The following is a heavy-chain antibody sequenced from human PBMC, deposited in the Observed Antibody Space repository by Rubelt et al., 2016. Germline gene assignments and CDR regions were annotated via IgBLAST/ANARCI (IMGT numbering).Heavy chain of an antibody. CDR1: TFSSYS. CDR3: AREGSRGLTIFGVVIMHYGMDV. J-gene: IGHJ6*02. CDR2: ISSSSSTI. D-gene: IGHD3-3*01. Sequence: TFSSYSMNWVRQAPGKGLEWVSYISSSSSTIYYADSVKGRFTISRDNAKNSLYLQMNSLRDEDTAVYYCAREGSRGLTIFGVVIMHYGMDVWGQGTTVTVSS. V-gene: IGHV3-48*02.